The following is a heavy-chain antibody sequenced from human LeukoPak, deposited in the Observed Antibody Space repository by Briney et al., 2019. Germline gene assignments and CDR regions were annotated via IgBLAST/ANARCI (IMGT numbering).Heavy chain of an antibody. D-gene: IGHD6-13*01. CDR3: AKDPTYSSSWHGRMDY. V-gene: IGHV3-23*01. CDR1: GFTFSSYA. J-gene: IGHJ4*02. Sequence: GGSLRLSRAASGFTFSSYAMSWVRQAPGKGLEWVSAISGSGGSTYYADSVKGRFTISRDNSKNTLYLQMNSLRAEDTAVYYCAKDPTYSSSWHGRMDYWGQGTLVTVSS. CDR2: ISGSGGST.